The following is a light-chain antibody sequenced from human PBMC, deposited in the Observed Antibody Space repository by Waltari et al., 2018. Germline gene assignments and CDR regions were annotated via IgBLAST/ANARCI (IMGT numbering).Light chain of an antibody. Sequence: IVLTQSPGPLSLSPGERATLSCRASQSVGKYLAWYQQKPGQAPRLLIYGASSRAAGIPDRFSGSGSGADFSLTISRLEPEDFAVYYCQHHVRLPATFGQGTKVE. CDR3: QHHVRLPAT. CDR2: GAS. V-gene: IGKV3-20*01. J-gene: IGKJ1*01. CDR1: QSVGKY.